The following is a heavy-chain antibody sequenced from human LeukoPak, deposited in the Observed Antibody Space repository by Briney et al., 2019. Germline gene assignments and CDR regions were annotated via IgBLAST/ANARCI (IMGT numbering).Heavy chain of an antibody. D-gene: IGHD6-6*01. CDR2: IYTSGST. V-gene: IGHV4-61*02. J-gene: IGHJ6*03. Sequence: SQTLSLTCTVSGGSISSGSYYWSWIRQPAGKGLEWIGRIYTSGSTNYNPSLKSRVTISVDTSKNQFSLKLSSVTAADTAVYYCARDPHSSSPRFYYYYMDVWGKGTTVTVSS. CDR3: ARDPHSSSPRFYYYYMDV. CDR1: GGSISSGSYY.